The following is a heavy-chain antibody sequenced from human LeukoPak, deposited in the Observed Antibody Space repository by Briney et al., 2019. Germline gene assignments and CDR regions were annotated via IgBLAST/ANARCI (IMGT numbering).Heavy chain of an antibody. J-gene: IGHJ5*02. CDR1: GYTFTGYY. D-gene: IGHD3-10*01. CDR3: ARAARITMVRGVILPFDP. V-gene: IGHV1-2*02. Sequence: ASVKVSCKASGYTFTGYYMHWVRQAPGQGLEWMGWINPNSGGTNYAQKFQGRVTMTRDTSISTAYMELSRLRSDDTAVYYCARAARITMVRGVILPFDPWGQGTLVTVSS. CDR2: INPNSGGT.